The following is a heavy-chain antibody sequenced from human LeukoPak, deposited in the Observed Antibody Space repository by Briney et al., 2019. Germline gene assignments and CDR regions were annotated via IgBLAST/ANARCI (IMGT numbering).Heavy chain of an antibody. V-gene: IGHV3-9*01. Sequence: GGSLRLSCAGSGFTFGSYSMNWVRHAPGKGLEWVSGISWNSANIGYADSVKGRFTISRDNAKKSLYLQMNNLRVEDTALYYCVKDTGLWATEYFQHWGQGTLVTVSS. D-gene: IGHD1-26*01. CDR1: GFTFGSYS. J-gene: IGHJ1*01. CDR3: VKDTGLWATEYFQH. CDR2: ISWNSANI.